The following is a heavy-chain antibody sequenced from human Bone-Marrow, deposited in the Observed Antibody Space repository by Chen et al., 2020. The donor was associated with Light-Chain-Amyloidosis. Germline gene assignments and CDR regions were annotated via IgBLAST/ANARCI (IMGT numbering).Heavy chain of an antibody. Sequence: EVQLVESGGGLVQPGGSLRLSCAAYGFTFSSYAMSWVRQAPVKGLEWVSAISGSGGSTYYADSVKGRFTISRDNSKNTLYLQMNSLRAEDTAVYYCAKWGPYYYDSSGYYDTDAFDIWGQGTMVTVSS. D-gene: IGHD3-22*01. V-gene: IGHV3-23*04. CDR1: GFTFSSYA. J-gene: IGHJ3*02. CDR3: AKWGPYYYDSSGYYDTDAFDI. CDR2: ISGSGGST.